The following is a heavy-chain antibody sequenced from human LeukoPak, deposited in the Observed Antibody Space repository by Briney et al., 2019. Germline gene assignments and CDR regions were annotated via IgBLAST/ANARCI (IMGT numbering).Heavy chain of an antibody. Sequence: ASVKVSCKASGYTFTGYYIHWVRQAPGQGLEWMGWINPNSGDTNYAQKFQGEVTMTRDTSISTAYMELSRLRSDDTAVYYCARVPYYDVLTSYSDYWGQGTLVTVSS. V-gene: IGHV1-2*02. CDR2: INPNSGDT. J-gene: IGHJ4*02. CDR1: GYTFTGYY. D-gene: IGHD3-9*01. CDR3: ARVPYYDVLTSYSDY.